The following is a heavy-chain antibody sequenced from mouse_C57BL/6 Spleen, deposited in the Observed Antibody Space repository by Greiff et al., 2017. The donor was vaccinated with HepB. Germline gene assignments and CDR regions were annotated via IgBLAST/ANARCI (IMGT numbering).Heavy chain of an antibody. CDR1: GYTFTSYW. CDR3: AGRPEGDYGSSYAMDY. D-gene: IGHD1-1*01. Sequence: QVQLQQPGAELVRPGTSVKLSCKASGYTFTSYWMHWVKQRPGQGLEWIGVIDPSDSYTNYNQKFKGKATLTVDTSSSTAYMQLSSLTSEDSAVYYCAGRPEGDYGSSYAMDYWGQGTSVTVSS. J-gene: IGHJ4*01. CDR2: IDPSDSYT. V-gene: IGHV1-59*01.